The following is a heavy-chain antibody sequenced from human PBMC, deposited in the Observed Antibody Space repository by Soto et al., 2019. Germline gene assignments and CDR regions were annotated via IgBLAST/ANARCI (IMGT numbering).Heavy chain of an antibody. CDR1: GGTFSSYT. J-gene: IGHJ6*03. D-gene: IGHD3-9*01. CDR3: ARGENYDILTGYYEYYYYMDV. Sequence: SVKVSCKASGGTFSSYTISWVRQAPGQGLEWMGRIIPILGIANYAQKFQGRVTITADKSTSTAYMELSSLRSEDTAVYYCARGENYDILTGYYEYYYYMDVWGKGTTVTVSS. V-gene: IGHV1-69*02. CDR2: IIPILGIA.